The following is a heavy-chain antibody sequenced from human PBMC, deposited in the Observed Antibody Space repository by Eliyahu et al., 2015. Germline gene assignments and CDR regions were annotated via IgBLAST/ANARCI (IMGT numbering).Heavy chain of an antibody. V-gene: IGHV4-34*01. CDR1: GGSFSGYY. Sequence: QVQLQQWGAGLLKPSETLSLTCAVYGGSFSGYYWSWIRQPPGKGLGVVGGIHPSGNTHSKPPLKSRVTISVDTSKNQFSLKLSSVTAADTAVYYCARRFGSGYYYAWSYFQHWGQGTLVTVSS. CDR2: IHPSGNT. CDR3: ARRFGSGYYYAWSYFQH. D-gene: IGHD3-22*01. J-gene: IGHJ1*01.